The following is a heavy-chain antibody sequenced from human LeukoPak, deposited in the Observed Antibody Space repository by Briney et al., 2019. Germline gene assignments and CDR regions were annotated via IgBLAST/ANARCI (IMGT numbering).Heavy chain of an antibody. V-gene: IGHV4-61*02. J-gene: IGHJ4*02. CDR2: IYTSGST. CDR3: ARDSGGDHFDY. CDR1: GGSISSGGYS. Sequence: SETLSLTCAVSGGSISSGGYSWSWIRQPAGKGLEWIGRIYTSGSTNYSPSLKSRVTISVDTSKNQFSLKLSSVTAADTAVYYCARDSGGDHFDYWGQGTLVTVSS. D-gene: IGHD2-21*01.